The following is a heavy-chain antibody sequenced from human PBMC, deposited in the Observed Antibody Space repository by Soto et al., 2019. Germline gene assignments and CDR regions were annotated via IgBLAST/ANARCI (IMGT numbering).Heavy chain of an antibody. J-gene: IGHJ4*02. CDR1: GYTFTSYG. V-gene: IGHV1-18*01. Sequence: ASVKVSCKASGYTFTSYGISWVRQAPGQGLEWMGWISAYNGNTNYAQKLQGRVTMTTDTSTSTAYMELRSLRSDDTAVYYCARAFGACIQLWLLTDCWGQGTLVAVSS. CDR3: ARAFGACIQLWLLTDC. D-gene: IGHD5-18*01. CDR2: ISAYNGNT.